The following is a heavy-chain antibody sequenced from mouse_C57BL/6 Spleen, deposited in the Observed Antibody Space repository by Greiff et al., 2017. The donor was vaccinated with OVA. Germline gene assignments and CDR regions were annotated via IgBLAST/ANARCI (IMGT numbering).Heavy chain of an antibody. J-gene: IGHJ4*01. Sequence: EVKLVEPGGGLVKPGGSLKLSCAASGFTFSDYGMHWVRQAPEKGLEWVAYISSGSSTIYYEDTVKGRYTITRDKAKNTLFLQMTSLRSEDTAMYYCARRDAMDYWGQGTSVTVSS. V-gene: IGHV5-17*01. CDR3: ARRDAMDY. CDR1: GFTFSDYG. CDR2: ISSGSSTI.